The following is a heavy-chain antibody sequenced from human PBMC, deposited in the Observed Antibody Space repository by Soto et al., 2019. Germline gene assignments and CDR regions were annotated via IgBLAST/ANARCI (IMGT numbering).Heavy chain of an antibody. Sequence: QVQLVESGGGVVQPGRSLRLSCAASGFTFSSYGMHWVRQAPGKGLEWVAVISYDGSNKYYADSVKGRFTISRDNSKNTLYLQMNSLRAEDTAVYYCAKDPGYSSVSYYFDYWGQGTLVTVSS. V-gene: IGHV3-30*18. D-gene: IGHD6-25*01. J-gene: IGHJ4*02. CDR3: AKDPGYSSVSYYFDY. CDR1: GFTFSSYG. CDR2: ISYDGSNK.